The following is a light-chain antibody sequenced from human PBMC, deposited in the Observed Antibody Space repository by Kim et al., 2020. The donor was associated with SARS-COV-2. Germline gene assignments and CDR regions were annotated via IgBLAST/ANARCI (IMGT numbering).Light chain of an antibody. Sequence: VSPGQTATIPCSGDKLEARYVCWFQQKPGPSPLLVISQDTKRPSGIPERFSGSNSGNTATLTISGTQATDEADYFCQAWDSNTAVFGGGTQLTVL. CDR3: QAWDSNTAV. CDR2: QDT. J-gene: IGLJ2*01. CDR1: KLEARY. V-gene: IGLV3-1*01.